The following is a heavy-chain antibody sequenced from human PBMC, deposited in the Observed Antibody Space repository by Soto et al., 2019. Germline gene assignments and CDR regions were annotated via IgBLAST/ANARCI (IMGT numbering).Heavy chain of an antibody. V-gene: IGHV1-69*08. J-gene: IGHJ5*02. CDR1: GGTFSTYT. Sequence: QVQLVQSGAEVKKPGSSVKVSCKASGGTFSTYTITWVRQAPGQGLEWMGRIIPIIGIINYAQKFQVRVTITADTFTGTGDMELSRLRSDDTAVYYCAGDPASHYNDSHAYSYPWGQGTLVTVSS. D-gene: IGHD3-22*01. CDR2: IIPIIGII. CDR3: AGDPASHYNDSHAYSYP.